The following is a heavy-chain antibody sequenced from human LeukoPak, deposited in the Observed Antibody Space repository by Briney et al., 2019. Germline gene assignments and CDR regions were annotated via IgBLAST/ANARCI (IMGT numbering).Heavy chain of an antibody. CDR1: GYSFTTHW. D-gene: IGHD3-3*01. J-gene: IGHJ4*02. V-gene: IGHV1-46*01. Sequence: ASVTVSCKASGYSFTTHWIHWVRQAPGQGLEWMAIINPSDGRAIYAQSFQGRVTVTSDTSTKIVSLELNNLRPDDTAVYYCAEGKGVYEPRPFFEVGAQGSLVTVS. CDR2: INPSDGRA. CDR3: AEGKGVYEPRPFFEV.